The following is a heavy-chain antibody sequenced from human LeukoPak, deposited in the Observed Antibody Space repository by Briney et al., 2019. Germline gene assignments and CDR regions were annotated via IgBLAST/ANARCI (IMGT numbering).Heavy chain of an antibody. Sequence: EASVEVSCKASGYTFTSYGISWVRQAPGQGLEWMGWISAYNGNTNFAQKLQDRVTMTTDTSTSTAYMELRSLRSDDTAVYYCARNSHGYTSGWLQFNFDYWGQGTLVTVSS. J-gene: IGHJ4*02. CDR2: ISAYNGNT. CDR3: ARNSHGYTSGWLQFNFDY. V-gene: IGHV1-18*01. CDR1: GYTFTSYG. D-gene: IGHD6-19*01.